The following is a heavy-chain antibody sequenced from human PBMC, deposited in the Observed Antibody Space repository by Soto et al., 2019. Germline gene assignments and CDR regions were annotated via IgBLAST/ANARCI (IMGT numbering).Heavy chain of an antibody. CDR2: ISYDGSKK. CDR1: GFTFSSYG. CDR3: ARGYTSGYPSNWFDP. Sequence: QVQLVESGGGVVQPGRSLRLSCAASGFTFSSYGMHWVRQAPGKGLEWVAVISYDGSKKYYADSVKGRFTISRDNSKNQLYLQMDSLRDEDTAVYHCARGYTSGYPSNWFDPWGQGTLVTVSS. D-gene: IGHD3-3*01. V-gene: IGHV3-30*03. J-gene: IGHJ5*02.